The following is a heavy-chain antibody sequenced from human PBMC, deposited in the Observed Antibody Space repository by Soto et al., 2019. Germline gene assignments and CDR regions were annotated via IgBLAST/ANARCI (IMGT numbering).Heavy chain of an antibody. Sequence: GGSLRLSCAASGFTVSTNYMSWVRQAPGKGLEWVSVIYSGGSTYYADSVKGRFTISRDNSKNTLYLQMNSLRAEDTAVYYCASPQGGPAAISYYYYYMDVWGKGTTVTVSS. CDR2: IYSGGST. D-gene: IGHD2-2*01. J-gene: IGHJ6*03. CDR1: GFTVSTNY. V-gene: IGHV3-66*01. CDR3: ASPQGGPAAISYYYYYMDV.